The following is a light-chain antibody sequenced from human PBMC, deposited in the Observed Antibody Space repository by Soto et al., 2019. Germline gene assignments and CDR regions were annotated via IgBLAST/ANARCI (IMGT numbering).Light chain of an antibody. CDR1: SSDLDY. CDR3: SSYASTSTLVV. J-gene: IGLJ2*01. Sequence: QSVLTQPASVSGSPGQSITVSCTGTSSDLDYVSWYQQHPGKAPKLLIFDVNTRPSGVPDCFSGSKSGNTASLTISGLQAEDEADYFCSSYASTSTLVVFGGGTKVTVL. V-gene: IGLV2-14*03. CDR2: DVN.